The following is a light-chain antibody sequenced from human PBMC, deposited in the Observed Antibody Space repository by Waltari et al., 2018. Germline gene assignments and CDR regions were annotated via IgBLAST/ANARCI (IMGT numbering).Light chain of an antibody. CDR2: GAS. CDR1: QFSRNS. V-gene: IGKV3-20*01. CDR3: QQYGSTLSWT. J-gene: IGKJ1*01. Sequence: VLTQTPGNLSLSPGESANLLCRASQFSRNSLAWDQQKPGQPPRLLIFGASTRSIGIPDRFSGSGSGTDFTLTINRVEPADFAVYYCQQYGSTLSWTFGQGTKLEIK.